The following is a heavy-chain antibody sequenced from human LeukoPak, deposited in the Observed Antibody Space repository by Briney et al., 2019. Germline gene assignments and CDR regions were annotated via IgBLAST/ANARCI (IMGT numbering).Heavy chain of an antibody. CDR1: GYTFIKHK. CDR3: ARDYYDSSGYYSPEGY. D-gene: IGHD3-22*01. V-gene: IGHV1-69*13. J-gene: IGHJ4*02. CDR2: IIPIFGTA. Sequence: GASVKVSCKASGYTFIKHKIHWVRQAPGQGLEWMGGIIPIFGTANYAQKFQGRVTITADESTSTAYMELSSLRSEDTAVYYCARDYYDSSGYYSPEGYWGQGTLVTVSS.